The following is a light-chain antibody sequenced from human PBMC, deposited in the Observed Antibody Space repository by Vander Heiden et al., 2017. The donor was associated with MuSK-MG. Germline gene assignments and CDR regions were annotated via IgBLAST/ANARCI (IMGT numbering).Light chain of an antibody. CDR2: YDS. CDR1: RVGSKT. J-gene: IGLJ3*02. CDR3: QVWASGSDRWV. V-gene: IGLV3-21*04. Sequence: YVLTQAPSLSVAPGKTAKMTCAGDRVGSKTVHWYQQRPGLAPVLVIVYDSDRPAGIPERFSASNSGNMATLKTTRVEAADEADDYCQVWASGSDRWVCGGGTKLTVL.